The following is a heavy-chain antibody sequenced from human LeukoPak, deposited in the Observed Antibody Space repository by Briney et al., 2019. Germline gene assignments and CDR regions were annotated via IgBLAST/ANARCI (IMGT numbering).Heavy chain of an antibody. CDR1: GFTFDDYA. V-gene: IGHV3-9*01. D-gene: IGHD6-6*01. CDR2: ISWNSGSI. Sequence: GRSLRLSCAASGFTFDDYAMHWVRQAPGKGLEWVSGISWNSGSIGYADSVKGRFTISRDNAKNPLYLQMNSLRAEDTALYYCAKDREYSSSSSFDYWGQGTLVTVSS. CDR3: AKDREYSSSSSFDY. J-gene: IGHJ4*02.